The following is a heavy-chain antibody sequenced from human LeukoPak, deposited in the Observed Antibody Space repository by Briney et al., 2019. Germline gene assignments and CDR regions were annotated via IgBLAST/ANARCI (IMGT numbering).Heavy chain of an antibody. CDR3: ARSRHYYGSGSYYKVDAFDI. CDR2: IYYSGST. CDR1: GGSISSGDYY. Sequence: SETLSLTCTVSGGSISSGDYYWSWIRQPPGKGLDWIGYIYYSGSTYYNPSLKSRVTISVDTSKNQFSLKLSSVTAADTAVYYCARSRHYYGSGSYYKVDAFDIWGQGTMVTVSS. J-gene: IGHJ3*02. D-gene: IGHD3-10*01. V-gene: IGHV4-30-4*01.